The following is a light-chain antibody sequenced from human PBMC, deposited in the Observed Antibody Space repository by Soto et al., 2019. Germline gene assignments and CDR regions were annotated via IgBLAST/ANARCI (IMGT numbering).Light chain of an antibody. V-gene: IGLV2-14*01. Sequence: QSALTQPASVSGSPGQSITISCTGTSSDVGGYNYVSWYQQHPGKAPKLMIYEVSNRPSGVSNRFSGSKSGNTASLTISGLQAEDEADYYCCSYTSSSTSHVFGTGTKVTVL. CDR3: CSYTSSSTSHV. CDR2: EVS. CDR1: SSDVGGYNY. J-gene: IGLJ1*01.